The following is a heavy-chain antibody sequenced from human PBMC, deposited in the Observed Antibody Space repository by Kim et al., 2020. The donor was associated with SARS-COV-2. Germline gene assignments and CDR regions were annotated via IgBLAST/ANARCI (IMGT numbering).Heavy chain of an antibody. J-gene: IGHJ4*02. D-gene: IGHD6-19*01. CDR1: GCTFSSYA. Sequence: SVKVSCKASGCTFSSYAISWVRQAPGQVLEWMGGIIPIFGTANYAQKFQGRVTITADASTSTAYMELSSLRSEDTAVYYCARNLHSLPHYSSGWGGFDYWGQGTLVTVSS. CDR2: IIPIFGTA. CDR3: ARNLHSLPHYSSGWGGFDY. V-gene: IGHV1-69*13.